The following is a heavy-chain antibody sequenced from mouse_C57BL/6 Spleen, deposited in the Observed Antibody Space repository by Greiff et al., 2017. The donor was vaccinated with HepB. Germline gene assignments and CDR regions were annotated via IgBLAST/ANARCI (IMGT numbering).Heavy chain of an antibody. D-gene: IGHD2-5*01. J-gene: IGHJ4*01. V-gene: IGHV1-7*01. CDR3: ARYDYSNYGAMDY. CDR1: GYTFTSYW. Sequence: QVQLQQSGAELAKPGASVKLSCKASGYTFTSYWMHWVKQRPGQGLEWIGYINPSSGYTKYNQKFKDKATLTADKSSSTAYMQLSSLTYEDSAVYYCARYDYSNYGAMDYWGQGTSVTVSS. CDR2: INPSSGYT.